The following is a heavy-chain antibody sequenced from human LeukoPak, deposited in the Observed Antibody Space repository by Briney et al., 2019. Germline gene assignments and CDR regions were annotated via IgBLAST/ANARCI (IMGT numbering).Heavy chain of an antibody. J-gene: IGHJ3*02. D-gene: IGHD3-22*01. CDR1: GFTFSDYY. CDR2: ISSSGSTI. Sequence: KTGGSLRLSCAASGFTFSDYYMSWIRQAPGKGLEWVSYISSSGSTIYYADSVKGRFTISRDNAKNSLYLQMNSLRAEDTAVYYCARVIRVVVITTEEDHSAFDIWGQGTMVIVSS. V-gene: IGHV3-11*04. CDR3: ARVIRVVVITTEEDHSAFDI.